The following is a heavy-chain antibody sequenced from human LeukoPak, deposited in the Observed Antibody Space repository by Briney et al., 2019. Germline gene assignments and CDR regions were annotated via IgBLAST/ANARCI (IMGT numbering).Heavy chain of an antibody. CDR3: ARDRPRSGYYEGHFDY. V-gene: IGHV4-59*12. CDR1: GGSISSYY. J-gene: IGHJ4*02. Sequence: SETLSLTCTVSGGSISSYYWSWIRQPPGKGLEWIGYIYYSGSTNYNPSLKSRVTISVDTSKNQFSLKLSSVTAADTAVYYCARDRPRSGYYEGHFDYWGQGTLVTVSS. CDR2: IYYSGST. D-gene: IGHD3-22*01.